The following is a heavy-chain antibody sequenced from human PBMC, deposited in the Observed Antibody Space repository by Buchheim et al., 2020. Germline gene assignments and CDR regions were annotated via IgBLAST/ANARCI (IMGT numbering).Heavy chain of an antibody. D-gene: IGHD3-3*01. Sequence: QVQLVESGGGLVKPGGSLRLSCAASGFTFSDYYMSWIRQAPGKGLEWVSYISSSSSYTNYADSVKGRFTISRDNAKKSLYLQMNSLRAEDTAVYYCARGHYDFWSGSVNYYGMDVWGQGTT. CDR3: ARGHYDFWSGSVNYYGMDV. J-gene: IGHJ6*02. CDR1: GFTFSDYY. CDR2: ISSSSSYT. V-gene: IGHV3-11*06.